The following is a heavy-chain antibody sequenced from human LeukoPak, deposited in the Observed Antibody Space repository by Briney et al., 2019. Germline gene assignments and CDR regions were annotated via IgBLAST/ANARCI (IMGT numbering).Heavy chain of an antibody. CDR1: GYTFTGYY. Sequence: GASVKVSCKASGYTFTGYYMHWVRQAPGQGLEWMGWINPNSGGTNYAQKFQGRVTMTRDTSISTAYMELNRLRSDDTAVYYCARVSGTYNWNGDAFDIWGQGTMVTVSS. CDR3: ARVSGTYNWNGDAFDI. CDR2: INPNSGGT. D-gene: IGHD1-20*01. J-gene: IGHJ3*02. V-gene: IGHV1-2*02.